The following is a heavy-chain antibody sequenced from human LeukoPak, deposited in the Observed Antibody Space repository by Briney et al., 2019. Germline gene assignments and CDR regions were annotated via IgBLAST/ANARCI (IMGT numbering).Heavy chain of an antibody. CDR3: ARGGRQWLVRWTFDY. CDR2: INPSGGST. CDR1: GYTFTSYY. J-gene: IGHJ4*02. D-gene: IGHD6-19*01. V-gene: IGHV1-46*01. Sequence: GASVKVSCKASGYTFTSYYMHWVRQAPGQGLEWMGIINPSGGSTSYAQKSQGRVTMTRDTSTSTVYMELSSLRSEDTAVYYCARGGRQWLVRWTFDYWGQGTLVTVSS.